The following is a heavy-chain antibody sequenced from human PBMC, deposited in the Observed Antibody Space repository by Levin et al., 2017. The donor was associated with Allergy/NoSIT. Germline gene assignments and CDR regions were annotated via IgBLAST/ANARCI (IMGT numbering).Heavy chain of an antibody. CDR2: ISWNSGSI. CDR1: GFTFDDYA. V-gene: IGHV3-9*01. Sequence: SLRLSCAASGFTFDDYAMHWVRQAPGKGLEWVSGISWNSGSIGYADSVKGRFTISRDNAKNSLYLQMNSLRAEDTALYYCAKDMYYDFWSGSGAALAGWFDPWGQGTLVTVSS. J-gene: IGHJ5*02. D-gene: IGHD3-3*01. CDR3: AKDMYYDFWSGSGAALAGWFDP.